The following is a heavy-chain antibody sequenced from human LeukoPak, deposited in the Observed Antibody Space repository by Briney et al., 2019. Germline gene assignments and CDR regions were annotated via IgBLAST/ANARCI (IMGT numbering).Heavy chain of an antibody. Sequence: GGSLRLSCAASGLTFSSYWMSWVRQAPGKGLEWVANIKEDGSEKYYVDSVKGRFTVSRDNAKNSLYLQMNSLRAEDTAVYYCARDFGSTTWSGFDSWGQGTLVTVSS. CDR1: GLTFSSYW. D-gene: IGHD3-3*01. CDR3: ARDFGSTTWSGFDS. CDR2: IKEDGSEK. J-gene: IGHJ4*02. V-gene: IGHV3-7*01.